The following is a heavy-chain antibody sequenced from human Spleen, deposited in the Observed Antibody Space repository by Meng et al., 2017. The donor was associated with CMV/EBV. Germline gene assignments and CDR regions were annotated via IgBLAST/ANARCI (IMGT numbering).Heavy chain of an antibody. D-gene: IGHD3-3*01. J-gene: IGHJ6*02. V-gene: IGHV4-34*01. CDR2: ISHGGGT. CDR3: SRGGRSQRFSERPNYFYGMDV. CDR1: GGSFSAYH. Sequence: GSLRLSCAVYGGSFSAYHWNWIRQSPGKGLEWIGEISHGGGTRYNPSLESRVTISVDRAKNQFSLRLTSVTAADTAVYYCSRGGRSQRFSERPNYFYGMDVWGQGTTVTVSS.